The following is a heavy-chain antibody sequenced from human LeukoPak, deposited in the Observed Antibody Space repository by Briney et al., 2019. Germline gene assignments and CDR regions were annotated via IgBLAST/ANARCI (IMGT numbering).Heavy chain of an antibody. Sequence: PGGSLRLACAASAFTFSSYGMSWVRQAPGKGLEWVAIISYDGSNKYYADSVKGRFTISRDNSKNTLYLQMNSLRAEDTAVYYCARVRYYYYYYMDVWGKGTTVTVSS. J-gene: IGHJ6*03. V-gene: IGHV3-30*03. CDR3: ARVRYYYYYYMDV. CDR1: AFTFSSYG. CDR2: ISYDGSNK.